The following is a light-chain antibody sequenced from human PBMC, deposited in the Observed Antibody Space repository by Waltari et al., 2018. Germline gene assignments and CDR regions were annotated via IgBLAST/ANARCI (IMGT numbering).Light chain of an antibody. J-gene: IGKJ2*01. CDR3: QQYYSTPPT. CDR1: QTVFYSSTNKNY. Sequence: DIVMTQSPESLADSLGERATVNCKSSQTVFYSSTNKNYLAWYQQKPGQPPKLLLYWASTRESGVPDRFSGSGSETDFTLTISSLQAEDVAVYYCQQYYSTPPTFGQGTKLEI. V-gene: IGKV4-1*01. CDR2: WAS.